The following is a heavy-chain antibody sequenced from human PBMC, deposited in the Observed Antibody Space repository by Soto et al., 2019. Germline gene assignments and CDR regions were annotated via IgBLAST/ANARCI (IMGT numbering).Heavy chain of an antibody. CDR1: GYTFTSYA. Sequence: ASVKVSCKASGYTFTSYAMHCVRQAPGQRLEWMGWINAGNGNTKYSQKFQGRVTITRDTSASTAYMELSSLRSEDTAVYYCARGRGYYDSSGYYPDAFDIWGQGTMVTVSS. D-gene: IGHD3-22*01. J-gene: IGHJ3*02. CDR3: ARGRGYYDSSGYYPDAFDI. V-gene: IGHV1-3*01. CDR2: INAGNGNT.